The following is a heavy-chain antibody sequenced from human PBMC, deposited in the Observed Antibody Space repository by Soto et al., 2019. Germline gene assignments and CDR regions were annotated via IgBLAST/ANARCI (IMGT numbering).Heavy chain of an antibody. D-gene: IGHD2-15*01. CDR1: GGTFSSYT. V-gene: IGHV1-69*02. Sequence: QVQLVHSGAEVKKPGSSVKVSCKASGGTFSSYTISWVRQAPGQVLEWMGRIITILGITNYAQKFQGRVTITADKSTSTAYMELSSLRSEDTAVYYCARGYCSGGSYYYAENCFDPWGQGTLVTVSS. J-gene: IGHJ5*02. CDR2: IITILGIT. CDR3: ARGYCSGGSYYYAENCFDP.